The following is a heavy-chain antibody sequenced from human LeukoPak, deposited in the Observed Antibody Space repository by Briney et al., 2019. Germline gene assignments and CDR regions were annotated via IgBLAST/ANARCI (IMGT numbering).Heavy chain of an antibody. CDR2: ISYDGSNK. D-gene: IGHD3-9*01. CDR3: AREGHLDNRYILTGYPPYDAFDI. CDR1: GFTFSSYA. J-gene: IGHJ3*02. Sequence: GGSLRLSCAASGFTFSSYAMHWVRQAPGKGLEWVAVISYDGSNKYYADSVKGRFTISRDNSKNTLYLQMNSLRAEDTAVYYCAREGHLDNRYILTGYPPYDAFDIWGQGTMVTVSS. V-gene: IGHV3-30-3*01.